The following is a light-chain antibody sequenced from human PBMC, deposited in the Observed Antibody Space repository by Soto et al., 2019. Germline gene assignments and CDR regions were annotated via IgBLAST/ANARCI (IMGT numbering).Light chain of an antibody. CDR2: GAS. CDR3: QQYNKWPWT. Sequence: EILMTQSPATLSVSPGARATLSCRASQSVSSNLAWYQHKPGQAPRLLIYGASPRATGIPGRFSGSGSGTVFTLTISSLEYEDFGVYYCQQYNKWPWTFGRGTNVEIK. J-gene: IGKJ1*01. CDR1: QSVSSN. V-gene: IGKV3-15*01.